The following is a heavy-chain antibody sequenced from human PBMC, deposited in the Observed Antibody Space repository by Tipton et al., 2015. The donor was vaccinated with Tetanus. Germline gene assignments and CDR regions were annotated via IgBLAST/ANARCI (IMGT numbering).Heavy chain of an antibody. D-gene: IGHD2-15*01. CDR1: GFIFSSYG. J-gene: IGHJ4*02. CDR2: SWYDGTDK. V-gene: IGHV3-33*01. CDR3: ARGADCSGGSCFSGDFDN. Sequence: LPCAASGFIFSSYGIHWVRQAPGKGLEWVAVSWYDGTDKYYADSVKGRFTISRDNSKNTLYLQMNSLRAEDTAVYYCARGADCSGGSCFSGDFDNWGQGTQVTVSS.